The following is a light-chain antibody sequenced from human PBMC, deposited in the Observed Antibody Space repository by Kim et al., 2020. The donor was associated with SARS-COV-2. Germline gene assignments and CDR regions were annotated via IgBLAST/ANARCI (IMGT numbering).Light chain of an antibody. CDR3: CSYAGNNAYV. V-gene: IGLV2-11*03. Sequence: GQSVTISCPGTSSDVGGYNYVSWYQQHPDKAPKLLIYDVHKRPSGVPDRFSGSKCGNTASLTISGLLAEDEADYYCCSYAGNNAYVFGTGTKVTVL. CDR1: SSDVGGYNY. J-gene: IGLJ1*01. CDR2: DVH.